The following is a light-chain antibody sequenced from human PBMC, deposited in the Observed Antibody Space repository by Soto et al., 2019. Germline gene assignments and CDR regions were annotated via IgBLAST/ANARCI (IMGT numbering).Light chain of an antibody. CDR2: SNY. CDR1: SSNIGSNT. V-gene: IGLV1-44*01. CDR3: AAWDDSLNGHYV. Sequence: QSVLTQPPSASGTPGQRVTISCSGSSSNIGSNTVNWYQQLPGTAPKLLIYSNYQRPSGVPDRFSGSKSGTSASLVISGLQSEDEADYYCAAWDDSLNGHYVFGTGTKVTVL. J-gene: IGLJ1*01.